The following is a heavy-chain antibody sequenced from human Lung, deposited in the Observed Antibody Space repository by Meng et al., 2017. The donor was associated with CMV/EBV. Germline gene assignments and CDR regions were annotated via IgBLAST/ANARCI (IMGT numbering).Heavy chain of an antibody. CDR1: GFTVSDNY. CDR3: ARDLEWFGSGGYFGMDV. CDR2: IYSGGST. Sequence: GESLKISCAASGFTVSDNYMSWVRQAPGKGLEWVSVIYSGGSTYYADSVKGRFTISRDNSKNTLYLQMNSLRAEDTAVYYCARDLEWFGSGGYFGMDVWGQGTTVXVSS. D-gene: IGHD3-10*01. V-gene: IGHV3-66*02. J-gene: IGHJ6*02.